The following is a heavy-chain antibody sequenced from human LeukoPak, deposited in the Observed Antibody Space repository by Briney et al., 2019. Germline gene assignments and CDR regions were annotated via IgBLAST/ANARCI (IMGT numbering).Heavy chain of an antibody. J-gene: IGHJ4*02. D-gene: IGHD4-17*01. CDR1: GFTFSSHD. CDR3: AKDRSKEYYGDEFDF. V-gene: IGHV3-30*18. CDR2: ISYDGGKK. Sequence: GGSLRLSCAASGFTFSSHDMHWVRQAPGKGLEWVAIISYDGGKKGYADSVKGRFTISRDNSRNTLYLQMNSLRAEDTAVYYCAKDRSKEYYGDEFDFWGQGTLVTVSS.